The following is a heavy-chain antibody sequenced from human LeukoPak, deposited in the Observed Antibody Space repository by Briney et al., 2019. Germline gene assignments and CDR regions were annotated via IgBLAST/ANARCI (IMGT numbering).Heavy chain of an antibody. V-gene: IGHV3-20*04. J-gene: IGHJ3*02. D-gene: IGHD1-1*01. CDR3: AKDRGPQLGAAFDI. CDR2: INWNGGST. Sequence: GGSLRLSCAASGFTFDDYGMSWVRQAPGKGLEWVSGINWNGGSTGYADSVKGRFTISRDNAKNSLYLQMNSLRAEDMALYYCAKDRGPQLGAAFDIWGQGTMVTVSS. CDR1: GFTFDDYG.